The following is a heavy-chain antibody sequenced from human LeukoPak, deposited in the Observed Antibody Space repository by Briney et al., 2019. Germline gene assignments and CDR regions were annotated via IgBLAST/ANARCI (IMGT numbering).Heavy chain of an antibody. J-gene: IGHJ4*02. D-gene: IGHD3-22*01. CDR2: ISSNGGST. V-gene: IGHV3-64*01. CDR1: GFTFSSYA. Sequence: GGSLRLFCAASGFTFSSYAMHWVRQAPGKGLEYVSAISSNGGSTYYANSVKGRFTISRDNSKNTLYLQMGSLRAEDMAVYYCARDHSSGYYYVGYFDYWGQGTLVTVSS. CDR3: ARDHSSGYYYVGYFDY.